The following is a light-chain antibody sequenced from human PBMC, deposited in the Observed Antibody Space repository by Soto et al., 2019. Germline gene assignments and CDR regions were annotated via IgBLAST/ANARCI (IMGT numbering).Light chain of an antibody. J-gene: IGKJ1*01. CDR3: LQDYNYPRT. Sequence: AIQMTQSPSSLSASVGDRVTITCRASQGIRTELGWYQQRPGEAPKLLIYAASTLQSGVPSRFSGSGSGTDFTLTISSLQPEDFATYYCLQDYNYPRTFGHGTKVEIK. V-gene: IGKV1-6*02. CDR1: QGIRTE. CDR2: AAS.